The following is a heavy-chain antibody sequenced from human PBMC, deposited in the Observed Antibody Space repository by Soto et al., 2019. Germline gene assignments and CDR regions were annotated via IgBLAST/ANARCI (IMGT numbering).Heavy chain of an antibody. V-gene: IGHV4-59*01. CDR1: GGSISSYY. J-gene: IGHJ4*02. Sequence: SETLSLTCTVSGGSISSYYWSWIRQPPGKGLEWIGYIYYSGSTNYNPSLKSRVTISVDTSKNQFSLKLSSVTAADTAVYYCARSKEGYSDYWGQGTLVTVSS. CDR2: IYYSGST. CDR3: ARSKEGYSDY. D-gene: IGHD3-22*01.